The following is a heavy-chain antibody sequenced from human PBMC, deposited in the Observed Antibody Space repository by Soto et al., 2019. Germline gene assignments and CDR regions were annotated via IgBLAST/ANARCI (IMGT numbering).Heavy chain of an antibody. CDR3: ARVRLAYYYYYGMDV. Sequence: PGGSLRLSCAASGFTFSSYSMNWVRQAPGKGLEWVSYISSSISTIYYADSVKGRFTISRDNAKNSLYLQMYSLRAEDTSVYYCARVRLAYYYYYGMDVWGQGTTVTVSS. J-gene: IGHJ6*02. CDR1: GFTFSSYS. CDR2: ISSSISTI. D-gene: IGHD6-19*01. V-gene: IGHV3-48*01.